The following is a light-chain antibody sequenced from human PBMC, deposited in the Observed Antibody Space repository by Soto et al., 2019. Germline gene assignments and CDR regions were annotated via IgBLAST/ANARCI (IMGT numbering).Light chain of an antibody. CDR3: SSYTTTNTLWV. J-gene: IGLJ3*02. V-gene: IGLV2-14*01. Sequence: QSALTQPASVSGSPGQSITISCTGTSSDVGAYDYVSWYQQNPGKAPKLIISEVSDRPSGVSNRFSGSKSDNTASLTISGLQAEDEADYFCSSYTTTNTLWVFGGGTKLTVL. CDR2: EVS. CDR1: SSDVGAYDY.